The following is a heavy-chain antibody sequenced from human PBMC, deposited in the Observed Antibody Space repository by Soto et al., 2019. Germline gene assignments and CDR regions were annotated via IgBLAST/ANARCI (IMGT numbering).Heavy chain of an antibody. Sequence: PSETLSLTCTVSGGSISSGDYYWSWIRQPPGKGLEWIGYIYYSGSTYYNPSLKSRVTISVDTSKNQFSLKLSSVTAADTAVYYCARVCGGDCYSPGDYWGQGALVTVSS. V-gene: IGHV4-30-4*01. J-gene: IGHJ4*02. CDR1: GGSISSGDYY. CDR2: IYYSGST. D-gene: IGHD2-21*02. CDR3: ARVCGGDCYSPGDY.